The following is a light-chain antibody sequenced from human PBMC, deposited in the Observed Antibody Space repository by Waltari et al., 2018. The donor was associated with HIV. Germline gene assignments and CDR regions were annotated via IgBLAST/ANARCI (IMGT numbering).Light chain of an antibody. J-gene: IGKJ2*01. CDR3: QQYGSSREYT. V-gene: IGKV3-20*01. Sequence: EIVLTQSPGTLSLSPGERATLSCRASQSVSRNFLAWYHQKPGQAPRLLIYGASTRAPGIPDRFSGTGSGTDFPLTISRLEPEDFGVFYCQQYGSSREYTFGQGTKLEIK. CDR1: QSVSRNF. CDR2: GAS.